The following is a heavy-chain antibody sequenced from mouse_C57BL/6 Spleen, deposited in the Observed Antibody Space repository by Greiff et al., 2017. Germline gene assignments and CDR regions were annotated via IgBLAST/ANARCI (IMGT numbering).Heavy chain of an antibody. D-gene: IGHD2-4*01. V-gene: IGHV14-4*01. J-gene: IGHJ2*01. Sequence: EVQLQQSGAELVRPGASVKLSCTASGFNIKDDYMHWVKQRPEQGLEWIGWIDPENGDTEYASKFQGKATITADTSSNTAYLQLSSLTSEDTAVYYRTLYYDYDYWGQGTTLTVSS. CDR3: TLYYDYDY. CDR2: IDPENGDT. CDR1: GFNIKDDY.